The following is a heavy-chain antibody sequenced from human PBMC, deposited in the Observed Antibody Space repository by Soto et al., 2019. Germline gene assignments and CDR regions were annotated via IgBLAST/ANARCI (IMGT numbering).Heavy chain of an antibody. J-gene: IGHJ6*02. Sequence: SETLSLTCTVSGGSINSGGYYWSWIRQHPGKGLEWIGYIYYSGSTYYNPSLKSRVTISVDTSKNQFSLKLSSVTAADTAVYYCARSSGRDFWSGYFDYYYYGMDVWGQGTTVTVSS. CDR1: GGSINSGGYY. CDR3: ARSSGRDFWSGYFDYYYYGMDV. CDR2: IYYSGST. V-gene: IGHV4-31*03. D-gene: IGHD3-3*01.